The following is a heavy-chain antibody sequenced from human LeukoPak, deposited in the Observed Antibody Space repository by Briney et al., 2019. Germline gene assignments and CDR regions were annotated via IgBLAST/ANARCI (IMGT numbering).Heavy chain of an antibody. Sequence: GGSLRLSCAASGFSFSSYEMNWVRQAPGKGLEWVSYISSSGSTIYYADSVKGRCTISRDNAKNSLYLQMNSLRAEDTAVYYCARDRYDNSGYHDYWGQGTLVTVSA. CDR1: GFSFSSYE. CDR3: ARDRYDNSGYHDY. D-gene: IGHD3-22*01. V-gene: IGHV3-48*03. J-gene: IGHJ4*02. CDR2: ISSSGSTI.